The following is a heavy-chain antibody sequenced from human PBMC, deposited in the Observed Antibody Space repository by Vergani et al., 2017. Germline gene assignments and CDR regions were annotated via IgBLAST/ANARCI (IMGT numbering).Heavy chain of an antibody. D-gene: IGHD3-22*01. Sequence: QVQLVQSGAEVKKPRSSVNVSCKASGGTFSSYAITWVRQAPRQGLEWMGGIIPIFATANSAQKFQGRVTITADKSTSTAYMELSSLRSEDTAVYYCARGREEGMIVVVPDAFDIWGQGTMVTVSS. V-gene: IGHV1-69*06. CDR3: ARGREEGMIVVVPDAFDI. CDR1: GGTFSSYA. J-gene: IGHJ3*02. CDR2: IIPIFATA.